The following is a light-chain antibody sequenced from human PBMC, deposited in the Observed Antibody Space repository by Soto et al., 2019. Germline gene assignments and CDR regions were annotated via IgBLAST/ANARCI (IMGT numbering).Light chain of an antibody. Sequence: IQLTQSPSSLSASVGDRVTITCRASQGISSYLAWYQQKPGEAPNLLIYAASILEIGVPSRFSGSGSGTDFPLLISSLKTEDYATYYCQTLNSFPFTFGPGDKVDIK. CDR3: QTLNSFPFT. V-gene: IGKV1-9*01. CDR1: QGISSY. J-gene: IGKJ3*01. CDR2: AAS.